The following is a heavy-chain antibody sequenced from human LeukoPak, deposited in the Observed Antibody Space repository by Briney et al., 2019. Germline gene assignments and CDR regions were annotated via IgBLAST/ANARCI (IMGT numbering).Heavy chain of an antibody. CDR3: ARGPPRGKYYYMDV. D-gene: IGHD1-1*01. CDR1: GFTFSSFD. Sequence: GGSLRLSCAASGFTFSSFDMHWVRQPTGQGLEWVSTIGTASDTYYPGSVEGRFTLSRDNAKNSLYLQMNSLAAGDTAAYYCARGPPRGKYYYMDVWGKGTTVTVSS. J-gene: IGHJ6*03. CDR2: IGTASDT. V-gene: IGHV3-13*01.